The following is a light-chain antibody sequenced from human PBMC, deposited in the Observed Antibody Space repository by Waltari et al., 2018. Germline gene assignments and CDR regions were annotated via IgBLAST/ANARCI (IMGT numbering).Light chain of an antibody. CDR3: SSYSTASAVV. Sequence: QSALTPPASVSGSPGQSISVSCKGRSSDVRGFTYFPWYQHHPGIAPNLLIYDFAKRPAAVSDRFSGSKTGTTASLTISGLRAEEEAFYYCSSYSTASAVVFGGGTKMTVL. V-gene: IGLV2-14*03. CDR1: SSDVRGFTY. J-gene: IGLJ2*01. CDR2: DFA.